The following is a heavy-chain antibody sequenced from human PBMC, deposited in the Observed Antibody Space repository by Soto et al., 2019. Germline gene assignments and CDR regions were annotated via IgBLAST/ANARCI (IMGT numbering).Heavy chain of an antibody. CDR2: FDPEDGET. J-gene: IGHJ2*01. D-gene: IGHD4-17*01. CDR1: GYTLTELS. CDR3: ATAPTVRWYFDL. V-gene: IGHV1-24*01. Sequence: GASVKVSCKVSGYTLTELSMHWVRQAPGKGLEWMGGFDPEDGETIYAQKFQGRVTMTEDTSTDTAYMELSSLRSEDTAVYYCATAPTVRWYFDLWGRGTLVTVYS.